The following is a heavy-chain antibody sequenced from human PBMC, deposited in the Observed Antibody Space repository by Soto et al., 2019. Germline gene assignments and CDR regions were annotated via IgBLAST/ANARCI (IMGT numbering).Heavy chain of an antibody. Sequence: GGSLRLSCAASGFTFSSYWMHWVRQAPGKGLVWVSRINSDGSSTSYADSVKGRFTISRDNAKNTLYLQMNSLRAEDTAVYYCARDSRSGGSDQRYYYMDVWGKGTTVTVSS. V-gene: IGHV3-74*01. D-gene: IGHD2-15*01. J-gene: IGHJ6*03. CDR2: INSDGSST. CDR3: ARDSRSGGSDQRYYYMDV. CDR1: GFTFSSYW.